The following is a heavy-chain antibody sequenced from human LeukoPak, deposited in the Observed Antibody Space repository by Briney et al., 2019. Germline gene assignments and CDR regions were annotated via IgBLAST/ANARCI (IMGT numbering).Heavy chain of an antibody. Sequence: GASVKVSCKASGYTFTSYDINWVRQATGQGLEWMGWMNPNSGNTGYAQKFQGRVTITRNTSISTAYMELSSLRSEDTAVYYCARGPPDYDFWSGYYRYYFDYRGQGTLVTVSS. CDR3: ARGPPDYDFWSGYYRYYFDY. D-gene: IGHD3-3*01. V-gene: IGHV1-8*03. J-gene: IGHJ4*02. CDR1: GYTFTSYD. CDR2: MNPNSGNT.